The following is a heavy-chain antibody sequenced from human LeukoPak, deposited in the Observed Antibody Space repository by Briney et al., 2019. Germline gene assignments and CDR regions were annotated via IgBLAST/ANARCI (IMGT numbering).Heavy chain of an antibody. CDR1: GGSISSRY. D-gene: IGHD3-22*01. CDR3: AREEGYYDTSGRYYYYYMDV. CDR2: IYYSGST. V-gene: IGHV4-59*11. J-gene: IGHJ6*03. Sequence: SETLSLTCTVSGGSISSRYWSWIRQPPGKGLEWIGYIYYSGSTNYNPSLKGRVTISVDTSKNQFSLKLSSVTAADTAVYYCAREEGYYDTSGRYYYYYMDVWGKGTTVTVSS.